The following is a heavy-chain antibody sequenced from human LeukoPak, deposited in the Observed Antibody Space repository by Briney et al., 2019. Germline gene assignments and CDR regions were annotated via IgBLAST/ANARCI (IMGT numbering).Heavy chain of an antibody. D-gene: IGHD3-10*01. CDR3: AIPPLSGTGSSRPLAGMDV. CDR2: ISHTGSTM. J-gene: IGHJ6*02. CDR1: GSSFSSYS. V-gene: IGHV3-48*04. Sequence: GGSLRLSCAASGSSFSSYSMNWVRQAPGKGLEWVSYISHTGSTMSYADSVKGRFTIPRDNARNSLYLQMNSLRAEDTAVYYCAIPPLSGTGSSRPLAGMDVWGQGITVTVSS.